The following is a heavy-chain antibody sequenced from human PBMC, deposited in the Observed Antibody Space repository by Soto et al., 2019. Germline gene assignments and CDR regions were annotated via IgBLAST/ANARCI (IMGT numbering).Heavy chain of an antibody. CDR1: VASISAYA. CDR2: LYSSGNT. CDR3: ARGPYSSGWYVVDY. J-gene: IGHJ4*02. V-gene: IGHV4-4*07. Sequence: TLSLTCTVSVASISAYAWSWIRQPAGKGLEWIGRLYSSGNTNYNPSFKSRLTMSADTSKNQFSLKLSSVTAADTAVYYCARGPYSSGWYVVDYWGQGTLVTVPQ. D-gene: IGHD6-19*01.